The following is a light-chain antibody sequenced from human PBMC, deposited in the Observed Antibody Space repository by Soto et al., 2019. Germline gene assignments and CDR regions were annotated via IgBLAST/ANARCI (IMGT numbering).Light chain of an antibody. CDR2: EVS. CDR3: SSYTSSSTRV. Sequence: QSALTQPASVSGSPGQSITISCTGTSSDVGAYDFVSWYQQHPDKAPNLMIYEVSNRPSGVSNRFSGSKSVNTATLTITGLQAEDEADYYCSSYTSSSTRVFGTGTKLTVL. V-gene: IGLV2-14*03. CDR1: SSDVGAYDF. J-gene: IGLJ1*01.